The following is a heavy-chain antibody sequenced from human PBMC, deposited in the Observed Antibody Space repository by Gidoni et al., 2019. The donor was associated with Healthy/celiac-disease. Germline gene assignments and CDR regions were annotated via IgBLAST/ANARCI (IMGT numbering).Heavy chain of an antibody. J-gene: IGHJ6*02. D-gene: IGHD3-10*01. CDR2: MGGIGCST. CDR1: GFTFSSYA. V-gene: IGHV3-23*01. Sequence: EEQLLESGGGLVQPGGSLRLSGAASGFTFSSYAMSWVRQAPWQGLVWVSAMGGIGCSTYYADTLKGRFTSSRVNSKKKMYLQMNSLRAEDMAVSYCAIQDRVRGVHPYYGMDVWGQGTTVTVSS. CDR3: AIQDRVRGVHPYYGMDV.